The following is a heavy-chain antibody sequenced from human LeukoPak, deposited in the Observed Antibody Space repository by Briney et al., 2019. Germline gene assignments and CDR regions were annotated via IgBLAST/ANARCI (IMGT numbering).Heavy chain of an antibody. D-gene: IGHD3-22*01. CDR1: GGSLSGYY. CDR3: ASXVGDSSGYYPTLDAFDI. J-gene: IGHJ3*02. CDR2: IYSGGST. V-gene: IGHV3-53*01. Sequence: ETLSLTCAVYGGSLSGYYWSWVRQAPGKGLEWVSVIYSGGSTYYADSVKGRFTISRDNSKNTLYLQMNSLRAEDTVVYYCASXVGDSSGYYPTLDAFDIWGQGTMVTVSS.